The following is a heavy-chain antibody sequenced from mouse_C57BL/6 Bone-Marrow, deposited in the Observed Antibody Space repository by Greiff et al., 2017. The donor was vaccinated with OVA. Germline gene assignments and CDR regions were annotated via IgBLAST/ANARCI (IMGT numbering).Heavy chain of an antibody. CDR3: ASADSSGYEAMDY. V-gene: IGHV1-55*01. J-gene: IGHJ4*01. D-gene: IGHD3-2*02. CDR2: IYPGSGST. CDR1: GYTFTSYW. Sequence: QVQLQQPGAELVKPGASVKMSCKASGYTFTSYWIPWVKQRPGQGLEWIGDIYPGSGSTNYNEKFKSKATLTVDTSSSTAYMQLSSLTSEDSAVYYCASADSSGYEAMDYWGQGTSVTVSS.